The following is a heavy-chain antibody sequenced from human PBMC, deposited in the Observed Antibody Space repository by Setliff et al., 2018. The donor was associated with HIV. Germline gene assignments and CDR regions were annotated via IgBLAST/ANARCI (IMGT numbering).Heavy chain of an antibody. CDR1: GYSISSGYY. D-gene: IGHD6-19*01. CDR3: ARERIAVAGPRVAFDI. Sequence: SETLSLTCAVSGYSISSGYYWGWIRQTPGKGLEWIGSIYHSGTTYYNPSLRSRVTISVDTSKNPFSLKLSSVTAADTAVYYCARERIAVAGPRVAFDIWGQGTMVTVSS. CDR2: IYHSGTT. J-gene: IGHJ3*02. V-gene: IGHV4-38-2*02.